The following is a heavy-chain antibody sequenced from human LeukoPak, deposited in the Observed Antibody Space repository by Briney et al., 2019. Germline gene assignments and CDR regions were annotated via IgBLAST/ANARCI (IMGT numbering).Heavy chain of an antibody. V-gene: IGHV1-46*01. CDR1: GYTFTSYY. D-gene: IGHD1-7*01. Sequence: ASVKVSCKASGYTFTSYYMHWVRQAPGQGLEWMGIINPSGGSTSYAQKFQGRVTMTRDMSTSTVYMELSSLRSEDTAVYYCARDRSDNWNYAGGFDYWGQGTLVTVSS. CDR2: INPSGGST. CDR3: ARDRSDNWNYAGGFDY. J-gene: IGHJ4*02.